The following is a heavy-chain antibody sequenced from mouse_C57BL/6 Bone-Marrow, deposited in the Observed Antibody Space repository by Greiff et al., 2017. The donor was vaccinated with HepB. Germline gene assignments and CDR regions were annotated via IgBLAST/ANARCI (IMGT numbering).Heavy chain of an antibody. CDR1: GFTFSDYY. Sequence: EVKLVESGGGLVQPGGSLKLSCAASGFTFSDYYMYWVRQTPEKRLEWVAYISNGGGSTYYPDTVKGRFTISRDNAKNTLYLQMSRLKSEDTAMYYCARYDYDDAYWGQGTLVTVSA. D-gene: IGHD2-4*01. CDR3: ARYDYDDAY. J-gene: IGHJ3*01. CDR2: ISNGGGST. V-gene: IGHV5-12*01.